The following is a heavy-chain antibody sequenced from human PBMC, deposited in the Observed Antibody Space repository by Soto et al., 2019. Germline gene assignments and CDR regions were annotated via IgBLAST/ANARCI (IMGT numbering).Heavy chain of an antibody. CDR2: ISYDGSNK. Sequence: GGSLRLSCAASGFTFSSYAMHWVRQAPGKGLEWVAVISYDGSNKYYADSVKGRFTISRDNSKNTLYLQMNSLRAEDTAVYYCARAHPRGNYYYGMDVWGQGTTVTVSS. V-gene: IGHV3-30-3*01. CDR3: ARAHPRGNYYYGMDV. CDR1: GFTFSSYA. J-gene: IGHJ6*02.